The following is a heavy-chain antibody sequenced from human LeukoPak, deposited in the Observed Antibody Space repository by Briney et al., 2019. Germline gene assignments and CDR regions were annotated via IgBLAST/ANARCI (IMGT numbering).Heavy chain of an antibody. J-gene: IGHJ6*03. CDR3: AARIAAAGFVSYYYYYMDV. CDR2: IYYSGST. Sequence: SETLSLTCTVSGGSISSYYWSWIRQPPGKGLEWIGYIYYSGSTNYNPSLKSRVTISVDTSKNQFSLKLSSVTAADTAVYYCAARIAAAGFVSYYYYYMDVWGKGTTVTVSS. V-gene: IGHV4-59*08. D-gene: IGHD6-13*01. CDR1: GGSISSYY.